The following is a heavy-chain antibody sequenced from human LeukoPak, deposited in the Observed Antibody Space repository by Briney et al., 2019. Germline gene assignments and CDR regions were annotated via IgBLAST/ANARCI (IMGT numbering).Heavy chain of an antibody. CDR2: ISGDDERR. Sequence: GGSLRLSCAASGFRVNRDDINWVRQAPGKGLEWVSSISGDDERRFYADSVKGRFAISKDNSQNTVYLQLNSLRVEDTAVYYCAKVNWYYNSGTYAGDCWGQGTLVTVSS. D-gene: IGHD3-10*01. V-gene: IGHV3-23*01. CDR1: GFRVNRDD. CDR3: AKVNWYYNSGTYAGDC. J-gene: IGHJ4*02.